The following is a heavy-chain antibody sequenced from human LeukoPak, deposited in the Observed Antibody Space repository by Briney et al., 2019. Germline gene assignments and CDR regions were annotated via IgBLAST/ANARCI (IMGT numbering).Heavy chain of an antibody. CDR1: GFTVSSNY. D-gene: IGHD4-11*01. CDR3: AKPRRGTITTGPAYTH. V-gene: IGHV3-53*01. J-gene: IGHJ4*02. Sequence: GGSLRLSCAASGFTVSSNYMSWVRQAPGKGLEWVSVIYSGGSTYYADSVKGRFTISRDNSKSTLYIQMNSLRAEDTAVYHCAKPRRGTITTGPAYTHWGQGTLVTVSS. CDR2: IYSGGST.